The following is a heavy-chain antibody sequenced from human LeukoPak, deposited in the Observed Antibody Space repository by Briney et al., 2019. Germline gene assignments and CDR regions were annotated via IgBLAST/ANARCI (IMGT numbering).Heavy chain of an antibody. J-gene: IGHJ6*04. CDR2: ISSSGSTT. D-gene: IGHD7-27*01. Sequence: GGSLRLSCAASGFTFSNAWMSWVRQAPGRGLEWVSHISSSGSTTYYADSVKGRFTVSRDNAKSSLYLQMNSLRAEDTAVYYCARSATGRGMDVWGKGTTVTVSS. CDR1: GFTFSNAW. CDR3: ARSATGRGMDV. V-gene: IGHV3-11*04.